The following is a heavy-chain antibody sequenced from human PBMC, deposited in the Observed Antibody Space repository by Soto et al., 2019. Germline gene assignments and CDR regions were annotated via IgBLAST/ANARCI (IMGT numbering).Heavy chain of an antibody. CDR3: PKDPLFRYFGYFDY. Sequence: GGSLRLSCAASGFTFSGYAMSWVRQAPGKGLEWVSAISGSGGSTYYADSVKGRFIISRDNSKNTLYLQMNSLRAEDTAVYYCPKDPLFRYFGYFDYWGQETLSTASS. CDR2: ISGSGGST. V-gene: IGHV3-23*01. J-gene: IGHJ4*02. D-gene: IGHD3-9*01. CDR1: GFTFSGYA.